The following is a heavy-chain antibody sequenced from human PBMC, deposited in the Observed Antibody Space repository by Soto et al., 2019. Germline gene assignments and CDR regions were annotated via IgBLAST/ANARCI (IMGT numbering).Heavy chain of an antibody. CDR1: GFTFSSSG. D-gene: IGHD1-20*01. Sequence: GGSLRLSCAASGFTFSSSGMHWVRQAPGKGLEWVAVISYDGTNKYYADSVKGRFTISRDNSKNTLYLQMNSLRAEDTGVYYCAKEFHTWNYFDYWGQGTLVTVSS. J-gene: IGHJ4*02. CDR2: ISYDGTNK. V-gene: IGHV3-30*18. CDR3: AKEFHTWNYFDY.